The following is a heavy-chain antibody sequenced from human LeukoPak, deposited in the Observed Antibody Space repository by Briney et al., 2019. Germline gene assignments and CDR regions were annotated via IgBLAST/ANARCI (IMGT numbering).Heavy chain of an antibody. Sequence: PSETLSLTCTVSGGSISSCYWSWIRQPPGKGLEWIGFIFYSGTTNYNPSLKSRVTISVDTSKNQFSLKRSSVTAADTGVYYCARGGWNRFDYWGQGTLVTVSS. CDR2: IFYSGTT. J-gene: IGHJ4*02. D-gene: IGHD2/OR15-2a*01. CDR1: GGSISSCY. V-gene: IGHV4-59*01. CDR3: ARGGWNRFDY.